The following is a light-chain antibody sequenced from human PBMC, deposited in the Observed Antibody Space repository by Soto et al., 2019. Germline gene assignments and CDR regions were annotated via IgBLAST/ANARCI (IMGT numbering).Light chain of an antibody. CDR2: NVS. J-gene: IGLJ2*01. CDR3: SSYTSSVSLI. Sequence: QSALTQPASVSGSPGQSITISCTGTSSDVGGYSYVSWYQQHPGKAPKLMIYNVSYRPSGVSDRFSGSKSGNTASLTISGLQAEDEADHYCSSYTSSVSLIFGGGTKLTVL. CDR1: SSDVGGYSY. V-gene: IGLV2-14*01.